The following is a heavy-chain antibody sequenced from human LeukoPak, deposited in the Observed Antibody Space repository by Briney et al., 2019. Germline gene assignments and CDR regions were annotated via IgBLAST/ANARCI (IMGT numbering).Heavy chain of an antibody. Sequence: SETLSLTCAVYGGSFSGYYWSWIRQPPGKGLEWIGEINHSGSTNYNPSLKSRVTISVDTSKNQFSLKLSSVTAADTAVYYCARGGRRNYGDYGVWFDPWGQGTLVTVSS. J-gene: IGHJ5*02. V-gene: IGHV4-34*01. CDR3: ARGGRRNYGDYGVWFDP. D-gene: IGHD4-17*01. CDR1: GGSFSGYY. CDR2: INHSGST.